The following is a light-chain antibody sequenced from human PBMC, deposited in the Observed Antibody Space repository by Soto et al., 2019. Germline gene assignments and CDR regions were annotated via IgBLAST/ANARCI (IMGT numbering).Light chain of an antibody. Sequence: EIVLTQSPGTLSLSPGERATLSCRASQSVTSDYFAWYQQKPGQAPKLRIYDASSRATGIPDRFSGSGSGTDFTLTISRLEPEDFAVYYCQQYGSSPLTFGGGTKVEIK. CDR3: QQYGSSPLT. J-gene: IGKJ4*01. CDR2: DAS. CDR1: QSVTSDY. V-gene: IGKV3-20*01.